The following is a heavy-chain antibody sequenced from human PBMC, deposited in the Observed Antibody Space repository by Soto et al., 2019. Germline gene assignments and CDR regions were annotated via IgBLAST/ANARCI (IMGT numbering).Heavy chain of an antibody. CDR3: ARDLVAARRDAFDI. CDR2: IIPILGIA. Sequence: SVKVSCKASGGTFSSYTISWVRQAPGQGLEWMGRIIPILGIANYAQKFQGRVTNTADKSTSTAYMELSSLRSEDTAVYYCARDLVAARRDAFDIWGQGTMVTVSS. CDR1: GGTFSSYT. D-gene: IGHD6-6*01. J-gene: IGHJ3*02. V-gene: IGHV1-69*04.